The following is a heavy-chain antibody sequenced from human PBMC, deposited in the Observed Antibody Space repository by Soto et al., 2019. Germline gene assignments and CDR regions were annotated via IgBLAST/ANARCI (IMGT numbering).Heavy chain of an antibody. CDR1: GGSISSSSYY. CDR2: IYYSGST. V-gene: IGHV4-39*01. Sequence: QLQLQESGPGLVKPSETLSLTCTVSGGSISSSSYYWGWIRQPPGKGLEWIGSIYYSGSTYYNPSLKSRVTISVDTSKNQFSLKLSSVTAADTAVYYCARRGGYHSKGWYFDLWGRGTLVTVSS. CDR3: ARRGGYHSKGWYFDL. D-gene: IGHD5-12*01. J-gene: IGHJ2*01.